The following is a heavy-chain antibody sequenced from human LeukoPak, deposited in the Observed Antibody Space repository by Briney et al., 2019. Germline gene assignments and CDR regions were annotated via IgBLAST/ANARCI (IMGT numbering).Heavy chain of an antibody. Sequence: ASVKVSCKASGGTFSSYAISWVRQAPGQGLEWMGRVIPIFGTANYAQKFQGRVTITTDESTSTAYMELSSLRSEDTAVYYCARDLTLAYGLVYYFDYWGQGTLVTVSS. CDR2: VIPIFGTA. J-gene: IGHJ4*02. D-gene: IGHD3-10*01. CDR3: ARDLTLAYGLVYYFDY. V-gene: IGHV1-69*05. CDR1: GGTFSSYA.